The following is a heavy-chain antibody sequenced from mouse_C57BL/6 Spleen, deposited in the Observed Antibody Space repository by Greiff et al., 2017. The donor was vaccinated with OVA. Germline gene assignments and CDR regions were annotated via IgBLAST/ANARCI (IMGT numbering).Heavy chain of an antibody. V-gene: IGHV1-50*01. CDR1: GYTFTSYW. J-gene: IGHJ2*01. CDR2: IDPSDSYT. CDR3: ARSLITTVVASFDY. D-gene: IGHD1-1*01. Sequence: QVQLKQPGAELVKPGASVKLSCKASGYTFTSYWMQWVKQRPGQGLEWIGEIDPSDSYTNYNQKFKGKATLTVDTSSSTAYMRLSSLTSEDSAVYYCARSLITTVVASFDYWGQGTTLTVSS.